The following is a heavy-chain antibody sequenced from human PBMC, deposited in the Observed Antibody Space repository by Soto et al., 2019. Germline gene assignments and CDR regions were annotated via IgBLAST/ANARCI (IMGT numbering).Heavy chain of an antibody. CDR1: GYTFTSYA. V-gene: IGHV1-3*01. Sequence: ASVKVSCKASGYTFTSYAMHWVRQAPGQRLEWMGWINAGNGNTKYSQKFQGRVTITRDTSASTAYMELSSLRSEDTALYYCAIWRYCSGGSCYDTYFQHWGQGTLVTVSS. CDR2: INAGNGNT. CDR3: AIWRYCSGGSCYDTYFQH. D-gene: IGHD2-15*01. J-gene: IGHJ1*01.